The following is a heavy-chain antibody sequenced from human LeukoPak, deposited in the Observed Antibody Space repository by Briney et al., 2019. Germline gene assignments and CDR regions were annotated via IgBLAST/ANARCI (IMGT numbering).Heavy chain of an antibody. CDR2: ISYTGST. Sequence: PSETLSLTCIVSGGSIRSYDWSWIRQPPGKGLEWIGYISYTGSTNYNPSLKSRVTMSGDTPKNQFSLKLSSVTAADTAVYYCARHEGYSYGYGMIAFDIWGQGTMVTVSS. CDR3: ARHEGYSYGYGMIAFDI. J-gene: IGHJ3*02. V-gene: IGHV4-59*01. CDR1: GGSIRSYD. D-gene: IGHD5-18*01.